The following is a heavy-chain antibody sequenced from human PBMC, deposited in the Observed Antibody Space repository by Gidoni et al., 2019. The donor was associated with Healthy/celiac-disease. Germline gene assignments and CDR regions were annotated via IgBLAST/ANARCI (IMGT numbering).Heavy chain of an antibody. D-gene: IGHD6-13*01. Sequence: EVQLFESGGGLVQPGGSLRLACAASGFTFSSYAMSWVRQAPGKGLAWVSAISGSGGSTYYADSVKGRFTISRDNSKNTLYLQMNSLRAEDTAVYYCANTYSSSWYNAFDIWGQGTMVTVSS. CDR2: ISGSGGST. CDR1: GFTFSSYA. CDR3: ANTYSSSWYNAFDI. J-gene: IGHJ3*02. V-gene: IGHV3-23*01.